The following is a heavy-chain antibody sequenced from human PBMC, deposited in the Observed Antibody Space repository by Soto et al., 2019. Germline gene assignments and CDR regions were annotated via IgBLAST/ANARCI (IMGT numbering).Heavy chain of an antibody. V-gene: IGHV4-59*01. CDR3: ARDLTISSTDGPLDP. J-gene: IGHJ5*02. CDR2: IHYTGST. CDR1: GCSISRYY. D-gene: IGHD1-1*01. Sequence: PSETLSLTCPVSGCSISRYYWTWIRQPPGKGLEWIGNIHYTGSTNYNPSLKSRVTILLGTSTSQFSLKVSSVTAADTAVYYCARDLTISSTDGPLDPWGHGTLVTVSS.